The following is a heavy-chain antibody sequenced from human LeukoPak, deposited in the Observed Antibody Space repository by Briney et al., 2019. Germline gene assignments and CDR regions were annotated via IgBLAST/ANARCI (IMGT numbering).Heavy chain of an antibody. J-gene: IGHJ4*02. D-gene: IGHD1-26*01. CDR1: GFTFSSSA. CDR2: ISDSGGDS. V-gene: IGHV3-23*01. Sequence: PGGSLRLSCAASGFTFSSSAKTWVRQAPGKGLEWVSAISDSGGDSIYTDSVKGRFTISRDNSKNTLYLEMNTLRAEDTAAYYCTKGGSYAPLDSWGQGTLVTVSS. CDR3: TKGGSYAPLDS.